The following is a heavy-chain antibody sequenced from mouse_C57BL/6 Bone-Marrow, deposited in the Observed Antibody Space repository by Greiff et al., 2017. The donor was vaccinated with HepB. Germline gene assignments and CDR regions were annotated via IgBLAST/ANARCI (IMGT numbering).Heavy chain of an antibody. V-gene: IGHV1-39*01. CDR3: ASEVGPFAFDD. CDR2: IIPRSGTT. J-gene: IGHJ1*03. D-gene: IGHD1-3*01. CDR1: GYTFTGYN. Sequence: VQLQQSGPELVKPGASVKISCKASGYTFTGYNMDWVKQSHGNGLEWIGVIIPRSGTTNYNQKFKGKATLTADQSSNTAYMQLSSLTSEDSAVYYCASEVGPFAFDDWGKVITVT.